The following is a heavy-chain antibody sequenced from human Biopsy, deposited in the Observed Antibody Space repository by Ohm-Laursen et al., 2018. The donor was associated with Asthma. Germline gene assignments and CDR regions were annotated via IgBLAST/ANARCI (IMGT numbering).Heavy chain of an antibody. CDR2: IHHSGTS. J-gene: IGHJ4*02. CDR3: ARIPRRSGSYFVDY. V-gene: IGHV4-31*02. CDR1: GDSITSGGCC. Sequence: TLSLTWTVSGDSITSGGCCWNWIRQHPGKGLEWIGYIHHSGTSYSSPSLKSRVSFSRDTSKNQFSLRLSSVTAADTAMYYCARIPRRSGSYFVDYWGQGTLVTVSS. D-gene: IGHD3-22*01.